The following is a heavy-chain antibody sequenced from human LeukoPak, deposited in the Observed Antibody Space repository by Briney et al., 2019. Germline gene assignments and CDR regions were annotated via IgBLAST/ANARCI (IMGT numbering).Heavy chain of an antibody. J-gene: IGHJ4*02. CDR1: GFTFSTYG. Sequence: GGSPRLSCAASGFTFSTYGMHWVRQAPGKGREWVGVIWYDGSNKYYADSVKGRFTISRDSSKNTLYLQMNSLRAEDTAVYYCARDRGYSYGYIDYWGQGTLVTVSS. V-gene: IGHV3-33*01. CDR2: IWYDGSNK. CDR3: ARDRGYSYGYIDY. D-gene: IGHD5-18*01.